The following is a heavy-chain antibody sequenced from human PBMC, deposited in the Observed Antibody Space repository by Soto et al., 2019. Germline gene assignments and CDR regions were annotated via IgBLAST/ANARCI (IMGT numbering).Heavy chain of an antibody. V-gene: IGHV1-2*02. D-gene: IGHD3-10*01. CDR2: INPNSGGT. CDR1: GYTFTGYY. CDR3: ASSYGSGYRAFDY. J-gene: IGHJ4*02. Sequence: GASVKVSCKASGYTFTGYYMHWVRQAPGQGLEWMGWINPNSGGTNYAQRFQGRVTMTADKSTSTAYMELSGLRSEDTAIYYCASSYGSGYRAFDYWGQGALVTVSS.